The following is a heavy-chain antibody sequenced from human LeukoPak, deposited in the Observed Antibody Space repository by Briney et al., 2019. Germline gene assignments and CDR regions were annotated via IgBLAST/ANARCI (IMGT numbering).Heavy chain of an antibody. CDR2: IYTSGRT. CDR3: ARDLLDYDFWSGSLLGAFDI. CDR1: GGSISSYY. D-gene: IGHD3-3*01. J-gene: IGHJ3*02. V-gene: IGHV4-4*07. Sequence: SETLSLTCTVSGGSISSYYGSWIRQPAGKGLEWIGRIYTSGRTNYNPSLKSRVTISVDKSKNQFSLKLSSVTAADTAVYYCARDLLDYDFWSGSLLGAFDIWGQGTMVTVSS.